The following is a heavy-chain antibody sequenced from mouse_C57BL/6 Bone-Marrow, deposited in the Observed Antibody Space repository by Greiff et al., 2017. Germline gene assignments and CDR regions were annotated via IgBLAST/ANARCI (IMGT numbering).Heavy chain of an antibody. V-gene: IGHV1-15*01. Sequence: VKVVESGAELVRPGASVTLSCKASGYTFTDYEMHWVKQTPVHGLEWIGAIDPETGGTAYNQKFKGKAILTADKSSSTAYMELRSLTSEDSAVYYCTRVAYWGQGTTLTVSS. J-gene: IGHJ2*01. CDR2: IDPETGGT. CDR1: GYTFTDYE. CDR3: TRVAY.